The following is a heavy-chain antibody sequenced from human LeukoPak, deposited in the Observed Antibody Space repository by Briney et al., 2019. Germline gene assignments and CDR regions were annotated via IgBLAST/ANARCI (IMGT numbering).Heavy chain of an antibody. CDR3: ARGLYCSSTSCGAFDI. D-gene: IGHD2-2*01. CDR2: INPNSGVT. CDR1: GYTFTGYS. Sequence: ASVKVSCKASGYTFTGYSMHWVRQAPGQGLEWMGWINPNSGVTNYARKFQGRVTMTRDTSISTAYMELSSLRSDDTAVYYCARGLYCSSTSCGAFDIWGQGTMVTVSS. J-gene: IGHJ3*02. V-gene: IGHV1-2*02.